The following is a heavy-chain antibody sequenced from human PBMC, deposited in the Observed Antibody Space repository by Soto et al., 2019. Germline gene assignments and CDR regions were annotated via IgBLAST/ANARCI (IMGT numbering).Heavy chain of an antibody. V-gene: IGHV4-30-2*01. CDR2: IYHSGST. CDR1: GGSISSGGYS. Sequence: PSETLSLTCAVSGGSISSGGYSWSWIRQPPGKGLEWIGYIYHSGSTYYNPSLKSRVTISVDRSKNQFSLKLSSVTAADTAVYYCARSGYLVYSGMDVWGQGTTVTVSS. D-gene: IGHD2-21*01. CDR3: ARSGYLVYSGMDV. J-gene: IGHJ6*02.